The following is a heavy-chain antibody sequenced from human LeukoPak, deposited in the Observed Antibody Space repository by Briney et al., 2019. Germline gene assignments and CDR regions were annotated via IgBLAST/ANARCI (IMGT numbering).Heavy chain of an antibody. Sequence: PGGSLRLSCVASGFTFSSYWMSWVRQAPGKGLEWVANINQDGSEKYYVDSVKGGFTISRDNANNSLYLQMNSLRAEDSAVYYCARSAYCTSTSCLNGRGAFDIWGQGTMVTVSS. V-gene: IGHV3-7*01. CDR2: INQDGSEK. J-gene: IGHJ3*02. D-gene: IGHD2-2*01. CDR1: GFTFSSYW. CDR3: ARSAYCTSTSCLNGRGAFDI.